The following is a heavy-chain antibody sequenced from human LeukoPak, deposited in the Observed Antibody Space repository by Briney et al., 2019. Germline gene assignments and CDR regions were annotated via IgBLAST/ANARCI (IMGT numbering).Heavy chain of an antibody. J-gene: IGHJ4*02. V-gene: IGHV4-61*01. CDR3: AGSYYYDQFDY. D-gene: IGHD3-22*01. CDR1: GDSLSSSRKP. Sequence: PSDTLSLTCDVSGDSLSSSRKPWSWIRPPPGKGLKGIVYIYNGGSTNYNPALKSRVTIPVDTSKNQFSLKLSSVTAADTAVYYCAGSYYYDQFDYCGQGTLVTVSS. CDR2: IYNGGST.